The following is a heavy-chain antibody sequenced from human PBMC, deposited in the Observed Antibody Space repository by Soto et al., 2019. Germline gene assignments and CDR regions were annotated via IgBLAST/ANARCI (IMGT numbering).Heavy chain of an antibody. V-gene: IGHV6-1*01. J-gene: IGHJ5*02. D-gene: IGHD1-1*01. CDR1: GASVSSNNAA. Sequence: SQTLSLTCVISGASVSSNNAAWNWIRQSTSRNLEWLRRTYYYRSKWYNDYAVSVKSRITINPDTCRHQFSLQLTSVTAEVTAMYFCARGDGPRTTRRFNPWGQGTLITVSS. CDR2: TYYYRSKWYN. CDR3: ARGDGPRTTRRFNP.